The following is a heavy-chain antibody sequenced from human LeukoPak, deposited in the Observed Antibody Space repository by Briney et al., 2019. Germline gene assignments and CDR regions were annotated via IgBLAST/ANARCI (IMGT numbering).Heavy chain of an antibody. V-gene: IGHV3-66*01. CDR3: ARGLNARDGYKPKLGFFDY. Sequence: PGGSLRLSCAASGFTFSSYAMCWVRQAPGKGLEWVSVIYSGGSTYYADSVKGRFTISRDNSKNTLYLQMNSLRAEDTAVYYCARGLNARDGYKPKLGFFDYWGQGTLVTVSS. J-gene: IGHJ4*02. CDR2: IYSGGST. CDR1: GFTFSSYA. D-gene: IGHD5-24*01.